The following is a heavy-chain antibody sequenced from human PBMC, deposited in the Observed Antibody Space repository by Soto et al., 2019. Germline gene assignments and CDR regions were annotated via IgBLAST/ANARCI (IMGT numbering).Heavy chain of an antibody. CDR3: ARGDCVGGTCYSLAGSFYYYMDV. CDR1: GFTFSNYW. J-gene: IGHJ6*03. CDR2: INSDGSVS. D-gene: IGHD2-15*01. Sequence: EVQLVESGGGLVQPGGSLRLSCVASGFTFSNYWMYWVRQAPGGGLVWVSRINSDGSVSSYADSVKGRLTISRHNVKNTLYLQMDSLRAEDTAVYYCARGDCVGGTCYSLAGSFYYYMDVWGKGTTVTVFS. V-gene: IGHV3-74*01.